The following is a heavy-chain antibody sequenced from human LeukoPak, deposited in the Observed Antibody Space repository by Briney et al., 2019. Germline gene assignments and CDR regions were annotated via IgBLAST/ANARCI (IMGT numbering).Heavy chain of an antibody. CDR3: ANKISAKSESSGFDSLEV. D-gene: IGHD3-22*01. CDR2: ISSSGTTM. CDR1: GFTLSNYE. V-gene: IGHV3-48*03. J-gene: IGHJ3*01. Sequence: GGSLRLSCAASGFTLSNYEMDWVRQAPGKGLEWVSYISSSGTTMYADSVKGRFTISRDNAKNSLFLQMSSLRAADTDDYYCANKISAKSESSGFDSLEVWGQGTMVTVSS.